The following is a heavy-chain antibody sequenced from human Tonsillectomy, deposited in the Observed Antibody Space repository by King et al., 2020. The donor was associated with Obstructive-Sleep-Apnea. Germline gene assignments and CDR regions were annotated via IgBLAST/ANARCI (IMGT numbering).Heavy chain of an antibody. CDR3: AYFDSSGYYSYFDY. J-gene: IGHJ4*02. D-gene: IGHD3-22*01. V-gene: IGHV3-30-3*01. CDR1: GFTFSSYS. Sequence: VQLVESGGGVVQPGRSLRLFCAASGFTFSSYSMHWVRQAPGKGLEWVALISYDGNKKYYADSVKGRFTIPRDNSKSALFLQMNSLRAEDTAVYYCAYFDSSGYYSYFDYWGQGTLVTVSS. CDR2: ISYDGNKK.